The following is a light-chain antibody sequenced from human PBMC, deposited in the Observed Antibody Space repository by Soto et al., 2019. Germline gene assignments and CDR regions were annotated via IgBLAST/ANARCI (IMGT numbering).Light chain of an antibody. Sequence: EIVLTQSPGTLSLSPGERATLSCRASQSVSSSYLAWYQQKPDQAPRLLIYGASSRATGIPDRFSGSGSGTDFILTISRLEPEDFAVYYCQQYGSTPGFTFGPGTKVDIK. CDR2: GAS. CDR3: QQYGSTPGFT. V-gene: IGKV3-20*01. CDR1: QSVSSSY. J-gene: IGKJ3*01.